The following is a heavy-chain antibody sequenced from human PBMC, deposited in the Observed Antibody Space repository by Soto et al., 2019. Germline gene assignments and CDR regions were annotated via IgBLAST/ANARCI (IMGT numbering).Heavy chain of an antibody. D-gene: IGHD4-17*01. CDR3: ARVHGDYDEYFQH. V-gene: IGHV3-11*01. J-gene: IGHJ1*01. CDR1: GFTFSDYY. CDR2: ISSSGSTI. Sequence: GGSLRLSCAASGFTFSDYYMSWIRQAPGKGLEWVSYISSSGSTIYYADSVKGRFTIYRDNAKNSLYLQMNSLRAEDTAVYYCARVHGDYDEYFQHWGQGTLVTVSS.